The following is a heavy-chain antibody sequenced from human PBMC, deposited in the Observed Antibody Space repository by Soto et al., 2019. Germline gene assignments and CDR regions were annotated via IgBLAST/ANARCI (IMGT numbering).Heavy chain of an antibody. V-gene: IGHV1-8*01. CDR3: ARVFYASENYFDY. D-gene: IGHD2-2*01. Sequence: ASVKVSCKASGYTFTSYDINWVRQATGQGLEWMGWMNPNSGNTGYAQKFQGRVTMTRNTSISTAYMELSSLRSEDTAVYYCARVFYASENYFDYWGQGTLVTVSS. CDR2: MNPNSGNT. CDR1: GYTFTSYD. J-gene: IGHJ4*02.